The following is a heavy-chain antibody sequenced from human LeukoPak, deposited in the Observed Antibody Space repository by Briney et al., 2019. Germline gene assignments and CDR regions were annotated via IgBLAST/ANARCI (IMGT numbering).Heavy chain of an antibody. CDR3: ARGNHYYDSSGYYRGAFDI. Sequence: SETLSLTCAVYGGSFSGYYWSWIRQPPGKGLEWIGEINHSGSTNYNPSLKSRVTISVDTSKNQFSLKLSSVTAADTAVYYCARGNHYYDSSGYYRGAFDIWGQGTMVTVSS. D-gene: IGHD3-22*01. CDR1: GGSFSGYY. V-gene: IGHV4-34*01. CDR2: INHSGST. J-gene: IGHJ3*02.